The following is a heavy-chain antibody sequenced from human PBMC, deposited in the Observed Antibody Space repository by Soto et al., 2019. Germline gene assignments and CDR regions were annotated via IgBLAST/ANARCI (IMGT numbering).Heavy chain of an antibody. CDR3: ARGPEDYFDY. CDR1: GGSISSGGYY. J-gene: IGHJ4*02. V-gene: IGHV4-31*03. CDR2: IYYSGST. Sequence: SETLSLTCTVSGGSISSGGYYWSWIRQHPGKGLEWIGYIYYSGSTYYNPSLKGRVTISVDTSKNQFSLKLSSVTAADTAVYYCARGPEDYFDYWGQGTLVTVSS.